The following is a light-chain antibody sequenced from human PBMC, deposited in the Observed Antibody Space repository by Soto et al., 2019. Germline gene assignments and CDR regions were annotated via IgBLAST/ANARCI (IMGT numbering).Light chain of an antibody. CDR2: DVT. CDR3: SSYTTSSSYV. J-gene: IGLJ1*01. V-gene: IGLV2-14*01. Sequence: QSLFTQPACVTWSNGRSITISCTGTSSGVGGYIYVSWYQQHPGKAPKLMIYDVTSRPSGVSYRFSGSKSGNTASLTISVLQAEDEADYYCSSYTTSSSYVFGPGTKVTVL. CDR1: SSGVGGYIY.